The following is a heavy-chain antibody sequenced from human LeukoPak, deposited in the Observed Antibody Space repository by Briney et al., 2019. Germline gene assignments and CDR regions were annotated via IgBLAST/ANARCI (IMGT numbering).Heavy chain of an antibody. CDR2: LDPEDGEM. D-gene: IGHD1-26*01. CDR1: GYTLTELS. Sequence: ASVKVSCKVSGYTLTELSLHWVRQAPGKGLEWMGGLDPEDGEMIYSQTFQGRVTITEDTSTDIAYMEMSSLRSEDTAVYYCATGRTKWDLLNYWGQGTLVTVSS. CDR3: ATGRTKWDLLNY. J-gene: IGHJ4*02. V-gene: IGHV1-24*01.